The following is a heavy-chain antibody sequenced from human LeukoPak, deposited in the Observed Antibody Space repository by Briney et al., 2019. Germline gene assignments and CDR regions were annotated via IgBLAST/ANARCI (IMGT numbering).Heavy chain of an antibody. CDR2: IYYSGST. V-gene: IGHV4-59*01. CDR3: AREQDYGHFDY. J-gene: IGHJ4*02. D-gene: IGHD3-16*01. CDR1: GGSISSYY. Sequence: SETLSLTCTVSGGSISSYYWSWIRQPPGKGLEWIGYIYYSGSTNYNPSLKRRVTISVDTSKNQFSLKLSSVTAADTAVYYCAREQDYGHFDYWGQGTLVTVSS.